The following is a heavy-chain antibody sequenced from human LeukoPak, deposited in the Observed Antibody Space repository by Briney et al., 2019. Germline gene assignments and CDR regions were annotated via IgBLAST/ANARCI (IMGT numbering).Heavy chain of an antibody. J-gene: IGHJ6*03. D-gene: IGHD1-26*01. V-gene: IGHV4-4*09. CDR1: GGSISSYY. CDR3: AKRQGPESGSYDYFDP. CDR2: IHSSGYT. Sequence: KASETLSLTCTVSGGSISSYYWSWIRQPPGQGLEWIAYIHSSGYTNYNPSLKSRVTISVDTSKNQFSLKVTSVTAADTAVYYCAKRQGPESGSYDYFDPWGQGTTVTVSS.